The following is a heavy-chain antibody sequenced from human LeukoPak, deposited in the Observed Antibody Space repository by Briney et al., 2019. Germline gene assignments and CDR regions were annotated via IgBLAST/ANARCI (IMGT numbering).Heavy chain of an antibody. CDR2: IYYSGNS. V-gene: IGHV4-39*01. D-gene: IGHD5-18*01. J-gene: IGHJ4*02. Sequence: PSETLSLTCTVSGGSISSSNYYWGWLRQPPGKGLEWIGTIYYSGNSYYNSSLKSRVTISVDTSKNQFSLELSSVTASDTAIYYCASHLRYSYGNLYYFDYWGQGTLVTVSS. CDR3: ASHLRYSYGNLYYFDY. CDR1: GGSISSSNYY.